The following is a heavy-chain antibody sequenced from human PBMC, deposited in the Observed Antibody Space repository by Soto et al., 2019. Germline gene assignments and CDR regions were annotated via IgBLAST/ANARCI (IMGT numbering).Heavy chain of an antibody. Sequence: ELQLVASGGGLVQPGGSLRLSCAASGFTVSNNYVRWVRQAPGKGLEWVSLIVSNGDTRYADSVKGRFPISRDSSSNTLYLQMNSLRVEDTAVYYCARDGTYNWVGGQGIHVTVSS. CDR1: GFTVSNNY. CDR3: ARDGTYNWV. V-gene: IGHV3-66*01. D-gene: IGHD1-1*01. J-gene: IGHJ4*02. CDR2: IVSNGDT.